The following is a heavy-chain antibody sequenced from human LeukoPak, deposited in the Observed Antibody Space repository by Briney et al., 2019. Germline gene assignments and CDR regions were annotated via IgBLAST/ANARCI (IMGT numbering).Heavy chain of an antibody. J-gene: IGHJ4*02. D-gene: IGHD6-13*01. CDR2: ISSSSSYI. Sequence: SGGSLRLSCAASGFTFSSYSINWVRQAPGKGLEWVSSISSSSSYIYYADSVKGRFTISRDNAKNSLYLQMNSLRAEDTAVYYCARDKTLAAADYYFDYWGQGTLVTVSS. V-gene: IGHV3-21*01. CDR1: GFTFSSYS. CDR3: ARDKTLAAADYYFDY.